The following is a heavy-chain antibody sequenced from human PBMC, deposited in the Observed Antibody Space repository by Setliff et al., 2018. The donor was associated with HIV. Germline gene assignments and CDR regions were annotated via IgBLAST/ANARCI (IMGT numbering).Heavy chain of an antibody. CDR3: AREKSITTTWFGGYYYDY. J-gene: IGHJ4*02. Sequence: SETLSLTCAVYGGSFNGYYWTWIRQSPGKGLEWIGEVNHRGTINYNQSLKNRVIISVDTAKNQFSLNMISMTAADTAVYYCAREKSITTTWFGGYYYDYWGQGTLVTVSS. D-gene: IGHD3-10*01. CDR1: GGSFNGYY. CDR2: VNHRGTI. V-gene: IGHV4-34*01.